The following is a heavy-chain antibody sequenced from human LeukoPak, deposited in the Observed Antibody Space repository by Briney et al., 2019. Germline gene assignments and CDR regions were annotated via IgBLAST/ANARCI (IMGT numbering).Heavy chain of an antibody. V-gene: IGHV1-8*03. CDR1: GYTFTSYD. CDR3: ARDGGIAALGYYSMDV. Sequence: GASVKVSCKASGYTFTSYDISWVRQAPGQGLEWVAWMNPNSANTGYAQKFQGRFTITRNNSISTAYIELSSLRSEDTAVYYCARDGGIAALGYYSMDVWGKGTTVTVSS. D-gene: IGHD6-6*01. CDR2: MNPNSANT. J-gene: IGHJ6*03.